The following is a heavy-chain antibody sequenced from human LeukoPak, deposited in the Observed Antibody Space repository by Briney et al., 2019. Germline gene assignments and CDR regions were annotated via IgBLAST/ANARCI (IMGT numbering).Heavy chain of an antibody. CDR1: GFTFSSYA. CDR2: ISGSGGST. V-gene: IGHV3-23*01. J-gene: IGHJ6*02. D-gene: IGHD2-2*02. CDR3: AKARVPAAILGAFWYYYGMDV. Sequence: GGSLRLSCAASGFTFSSYAMSWVRQAPGKGLEWVSAISGSGGSTYYADSVKGRFTISRDNSKNTLYLQMNSLRAEDTAVYYCAKARVPAAILGAFWYYYGMDVWGQGTTVTVSS.